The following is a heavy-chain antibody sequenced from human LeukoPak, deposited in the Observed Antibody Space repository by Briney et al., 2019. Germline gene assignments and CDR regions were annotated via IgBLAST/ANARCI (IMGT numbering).Heavy chain of an antibody. CDR1: GFTFSSYS. Sequence: GGSLRLSCAASGFTFSSYSINWVRQAPGKGLEWVSSISSSGSYIYYADSVKGRFTVSRDNAKTSLYLQLNSLRAEDTAVYYCARVSSSGSYDYWGQETLVTVSS. CDR3: ARVSSSGSYDY. CDR2: ISSSGSYI. V-gene: IGHV3-21*01. D-gene: IGHD3-10*01. J-gene: IGHJ4*02.